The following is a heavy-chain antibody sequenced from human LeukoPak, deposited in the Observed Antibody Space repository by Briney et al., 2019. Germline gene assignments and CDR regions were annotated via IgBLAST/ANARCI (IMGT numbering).Heavy chain of an antibody. V-gene: IGHV3-74*03. CDR1: GFTFSSAW. CDR2: ITDDGTT. J-gene: IGHJ4*02. Sequence: QPGGSLRRSCAASGFTFSSAWMHWVRQGPGPGLVGVSRITDDGTTTYADSVKGRFTITRENDKNTLYLQMNSLRAEDTAVYYCVRDRVGPDYWGQGTLVTVSS. CDR3: VRDRVGPDY. D-gene: IGHD1-26*01.